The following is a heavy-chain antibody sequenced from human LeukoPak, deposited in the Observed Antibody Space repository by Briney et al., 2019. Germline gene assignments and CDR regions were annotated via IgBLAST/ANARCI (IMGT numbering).Heavy chain of an antibody. V-gene: IGHV3-49*03. J-gene: IGHJ4*02. CDR3: TRAAAGTGPYYFDY. D-gene: IGHD6-13*01. Sequence: GGSLRLSCTASGFTFGDYARSWFRQAPGKGLEWVGFIRSKAYGGTTEYAASVKGRFTISRDDSKSIAYLQMNSLKTEDTAVYYCTRAAAGTGPYYFDYWGQGTLVTVSS. CDR2: IRSKAYGGTT. CDR1: GFTFGDYA.